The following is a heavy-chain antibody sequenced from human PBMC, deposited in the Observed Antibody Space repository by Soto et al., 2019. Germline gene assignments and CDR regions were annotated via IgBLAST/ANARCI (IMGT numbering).Heavy chain of an antibody. Sequence: GESLKISCAASGFTFSSYSMNWVRQAPGKGLEWVSSISSSSSYIYYADSVKGRFTISRDNAKNSLYLQMNSLRAEDTAVYYCARGVGITGTDAFDIWGQGTMVTVSS. CDR1: GFTFSSYS. J-gene: IGHJ3*02. CDR2: ISSSSSYI. CDR3: ARGVGITGTDAFDI. D-gene: IGHD1-20*01. V-gene: IGHV3-21*01.